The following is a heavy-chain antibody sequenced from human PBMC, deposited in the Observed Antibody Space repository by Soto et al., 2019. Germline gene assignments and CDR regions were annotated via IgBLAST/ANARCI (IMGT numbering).Heavy chain of an antibody. Sequence: SETLSLTCLVSGDSIKTNYWWAWVRQPPGQGLEWIGEIYHSGSAIYNPSLKSRVTISVDTSKNQFSLTLTSVTAADTAVYFCASGKTQGGYSFGTGIDFWGQGTLVTVSS. CDR2: IYHSGSA. J-gene: IGHJ4*02. D-gene: IGHD5-18*01. CDR3: ASGKTQGGYSFGTGIDF. CDR1: GDSIKTNYW. V-gene: IGHV4-4*02.